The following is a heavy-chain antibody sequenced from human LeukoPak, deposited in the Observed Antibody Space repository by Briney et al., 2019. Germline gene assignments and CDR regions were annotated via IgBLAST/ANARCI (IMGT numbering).Heavy chain of an antibody. Sequence: GRSLRLSCAASGFTFSSYGMHWVRQAPGKGLEWVAVIWYDGSNKYYADSVKGRFTISRDNSKNTLYLQMNSLRAEDTAVYYCASGPNYGSGSYDYWGQGTLVTVSS. J-gene: IGHJ4*02. CDR1: GFTFSSYG. CDR3: ASGPNYGSGSYDY. CDR2: IWYDGSNK. D-gene: IGHD3-10*01. V-gene: IGHV3-33*01.